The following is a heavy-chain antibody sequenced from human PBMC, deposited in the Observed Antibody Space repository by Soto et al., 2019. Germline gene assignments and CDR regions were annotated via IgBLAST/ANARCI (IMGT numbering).Heavy chain of an antibody. D-gene: IGHD3-22*01. J-gene: IGHJ4*02. CDR2: MNPNSGNT. V-gene: IGHV1-8*01. CDR1: GYTFTSYD. CDR3: AREKSSGYDYDY. Sequence: QVQLVQSGAEVKKPGASVKVSCKASGYTFTSYDINWVRQATGQGLEWMGWMNPNSGNTAYAQKFQGRVTMTRNTSISTAYMELSSVRSEDTAVYYCAREKSSGYDYDYWGQGTLVTVSS.